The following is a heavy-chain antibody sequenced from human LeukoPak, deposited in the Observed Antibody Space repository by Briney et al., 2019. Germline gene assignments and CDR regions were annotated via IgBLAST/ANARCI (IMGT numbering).Heavy chain of an antibody. J-gene: IGHJ4*02. Sequence: ASVKVSCKASGYTFTSYAMNWARQAPGQGLEWMGWINTNTGNPTYAQGFTGRFVFSLDTSVSTAYLQISSLKAEDTAVYYCERGGELTELPYWGQGTLVTVSS. V-gene: IGHV7-4-1*02. D-gene: IGHD3-10*01. CDR3: ERGGELTELPY. CDR2: INTNTGNP. CDR1: GYTFTSYA.